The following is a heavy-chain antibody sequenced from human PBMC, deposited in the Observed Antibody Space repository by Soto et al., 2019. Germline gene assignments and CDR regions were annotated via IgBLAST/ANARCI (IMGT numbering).Heavy chain of an antibody. CDR3: ARDTGDGTFDF. CDR1: GYTFSSYA. Sequence: QVHLVQSGAEVRKPGASVKVSCKASGYTFSSYAMHWVRQAPGQRLEWMGWINAGYGNTKSSQKFQDRVTISRDTSPSTAYMELTSLRSQETAVYYCARDTGDGTFDFWGQGTLVSVAS. J-gene: IGHJ4*02. CDR2: INAGYGNT. D-gene: IGHD7-27*01. V-gene: IGHV1-3*01.